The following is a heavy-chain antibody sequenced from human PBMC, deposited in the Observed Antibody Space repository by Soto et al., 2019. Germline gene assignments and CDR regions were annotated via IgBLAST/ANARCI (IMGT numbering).Heavy chain of an antibody. CDR1: GFTFSNYA. CDR2: ITSDGDST. D-gene: IGHD2-2*01. J-gene: IGHJ4*01. V-gene: IGHV3-64D*06. Sequence: PGGSLRLSCSVSGFTFSNYAMHWVRQAPGKGLEYVSGITSDGDSTWHADSVKDRFTISRDNSKNTLFLQMSSLRVEDTAIYFCVKGNQLIQYYFEFWGPGSLVTVSS. CDR3: VKGNQLIQYYFEF.